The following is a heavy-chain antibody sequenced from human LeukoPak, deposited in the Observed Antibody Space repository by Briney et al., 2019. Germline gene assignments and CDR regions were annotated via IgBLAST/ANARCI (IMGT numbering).Heavy chain of an antibody. CDR2: IYTSGST. J-gene: IGHJ3*01. Sequence: PSETLSLTCTVSGGSISSGSYYWSWIRQPAGKGLEWIGRIYTSGSTNYNPSLKSRVTISVDTSKNQFSLKLSSVTAADTAVYYCARVGSDIPYSYGLPHAFDVWGQGTIVTVSS. V-gene: IGHV4-61*02. CDR1: GGSISSGSYY. D-gene: IGHD5-18*01. CDR3: ARVGSDIPYSYGLPHAFDV.